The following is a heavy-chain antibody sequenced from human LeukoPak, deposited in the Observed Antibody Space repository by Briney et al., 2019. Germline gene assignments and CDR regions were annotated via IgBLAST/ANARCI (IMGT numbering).Heavy chain of an antibody. D-gene: IGHD2-21*02. CDR3: ATDPRAYCGGDCYYG. J-gene: IGHJ4*02. Sequence: ASVKVSCKVSGYTLTELSRHWVRQAPGKGLEWMGGFDPEDGETIYAQKFQGRVTMTEDASTDTAYMELSSLRSEDTAVYYCATDPRAYCGGDCYYGWGQGTLVTVSS. CDR2: FDPEDGET. CDR1: GYTLTELS. V-gene: IGHV1-24*01.